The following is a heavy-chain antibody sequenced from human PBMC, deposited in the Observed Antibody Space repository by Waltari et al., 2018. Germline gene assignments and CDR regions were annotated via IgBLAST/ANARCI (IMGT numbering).Heavy chain of an antibody. V-gene: IGHV4-38-2*01. D-gene: IGHD3-3*01. CDR3: ARHSPLHVLRFLEWLPPSEFYFDY. CDR2: IYHSGST. Sequence: SSGYYWGWIRQPPGKGLEWIGSIYHSGSTYYNPSLKSRVTISVDTSKNQFSLKLSSVTAADTAVYYCARHSPLHVLRFLEWLPPSEFYFDYWGQGTLVTVSS. CDR1: SSGYY. J-gene: IGHJ4*02.